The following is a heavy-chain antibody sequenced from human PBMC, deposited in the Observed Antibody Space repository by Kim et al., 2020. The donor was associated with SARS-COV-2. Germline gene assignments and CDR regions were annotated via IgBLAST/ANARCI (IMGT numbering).Heavy chain of an antibody. D-gene: IGHD3-3*01. CDR3: ARENSHITIFGVVTRIGMDV. CDR1: GFTFSDYY. Sequence: GGSLRLSCAASGFTFSDYYMSWIRQAPGKGLEWVSYISSSGSTIYYADSVKGRFTNSRDNAKNSLYLQMNILRAEDTAVYYCARENSHITIFGVVTRIGMDVWGQGTTVTVSS. V-gene: IGHV3-11*01. CDR2: ISSSGSTI. J-gene: IGHJ6*02.